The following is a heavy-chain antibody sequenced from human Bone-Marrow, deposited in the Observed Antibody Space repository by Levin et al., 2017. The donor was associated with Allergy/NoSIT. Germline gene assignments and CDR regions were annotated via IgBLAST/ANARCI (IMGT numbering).Heavy chain of an antibody. J-gene: IGHJ3*02. CDR3: ARAPGYSSGWDFGPDAFDI. CDR1: GFTFSSYG. Sequence: LSLTCAASGFTFSSYGMHWLRQAPGKGLEWVAVIWYDGSNKYYADSVKGRFTISRDNSKNTLYLQMNSLRAEDTAVYYCARAPGYSSGWDFGPDAFDIWGHGTMVTVSS. D-gene: IGHD6-19*01. V-gene: IGHV3-33*01. CDR2: IWYDGSNK.